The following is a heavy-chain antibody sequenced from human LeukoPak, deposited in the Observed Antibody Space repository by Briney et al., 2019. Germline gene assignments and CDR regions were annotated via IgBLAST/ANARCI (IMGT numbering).Heavy chain of an antibody. CDR2: MHEDGGET. V-gene: IGHV3-7*02. CDR3: ASGHGNSGRYLIAVPFDY. CDR1: GFTLSTST. Sequence: PGGSLRLSCAVSGFTLSTSTMTWVRQAPGKGPEWVAKMHEDGGETYYVDSVKGRFTISRDNAKNSLYLQMNSLRVEDTAVHYCASGHGNSGRYLIAVPFDYWGQGTLVTVSS. J-gene: IGHJ4*02. D-gene: IGHD1-26*01.